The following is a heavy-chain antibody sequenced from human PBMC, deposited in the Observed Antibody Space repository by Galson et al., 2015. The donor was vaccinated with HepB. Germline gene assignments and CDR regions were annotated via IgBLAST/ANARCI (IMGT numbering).Heavy chain of an antibody. Sequence: SVKVSCKASGYTFTGYYMHWVRQAPGQGLEWMGWINPNSGGTNYAQKFQGRVTMTRDTSISTAYMELSRLRSDDTAVYYCARAKYSSSWNDYWGQGTLVTVSS. CDR2: INPNSGGT. D-gene: IGHD6-13*01. V-gene: IGHV1-2*02. J-gene: IGHJ4*02. CDR1: GYTFTGYY. CDR3: ARAKYSSSWNDY.